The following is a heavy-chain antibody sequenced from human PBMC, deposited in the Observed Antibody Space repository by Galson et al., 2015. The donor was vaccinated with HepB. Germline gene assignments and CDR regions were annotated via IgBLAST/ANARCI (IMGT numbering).Heavy chain of an antibody. CDR3: VRDYYDTSSYFQGYFDS. D-gene: IGHD3-22*01. Sequence: SLRLSCAASGFTFSTYWMHWVRQAPGKGLVWVSRINGGGSSTSYADSVKGRFIISRDNAKNTLYLQMSSLRAEDTAIYYCVRDYYDTSSYFQGYFDSWGQGTLVTVSS. J-gene: IGHJ4*02. CDR2: INGGGSST. CDR1: GFTFSTYW. V-gene: IGHV3-74*01.